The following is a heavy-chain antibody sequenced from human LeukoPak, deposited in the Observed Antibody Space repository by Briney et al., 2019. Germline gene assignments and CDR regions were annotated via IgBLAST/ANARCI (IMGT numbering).Heavy chain of an antibody. Sequence: SETLSLTCTVSGGSISSYYWSWIQQPPGKGLEWIGYIYSSGSTNYNPSLKSRITISVDTSKNQFSLKLSSVTAADTAVYYCARFAYCGGHCWYYFDYWGQGSLVTVSS. D-gene: IGHD2-21*02. CDR3: ARFAYCGGHCWYYFDY. CDR2: IYSSGST. CDR1: GGSISSYY. J-gene: IGHJ4*02. V-gene: IGHV4-59*01.